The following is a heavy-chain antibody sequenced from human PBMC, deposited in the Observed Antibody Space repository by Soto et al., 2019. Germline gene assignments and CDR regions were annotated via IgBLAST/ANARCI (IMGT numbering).Heavy chain of an antibody. V-gene: IGHV1-18*01. CDR3: ARGASSLPGYY. D-gene: IGHD6-13*01. J-gene: IGHJ4*02. CDR1: GYTFTSYG. Sequence: QVQLVQSGAEVKKPGASVKVSCKASGYTFTSYGIGWVRQAPGQGLEWMGWISAYNGDTDYAQELQGRVTLTTDTSTSTAYMELRSLTSDDTAVYYRARGASSLPGYYWGQGTLVTVSS. CDR2: ISAYNGDT.